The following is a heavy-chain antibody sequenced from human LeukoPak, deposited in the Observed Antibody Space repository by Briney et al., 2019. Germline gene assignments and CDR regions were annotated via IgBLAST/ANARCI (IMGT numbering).Heavy chain of an antibody. Sequence: SETLPLTCTVSGGSISSGGYYWSWIRQHPGKGLEWIGYIYYSGSTYYNPSLKSRVTISVDTSKNQFSLKLSSVTAADTAVYYCAREGFLEPKVFDYWGQGTLVTVSS. J-gene: IGHJ4*02. CDR3: AREGFLEPKVFDY. V-gene: IGHV4-31*03. CDR1: GGSISSGGYY. CDR2: IYYSGST. D-gene: IGHD3-3*01.